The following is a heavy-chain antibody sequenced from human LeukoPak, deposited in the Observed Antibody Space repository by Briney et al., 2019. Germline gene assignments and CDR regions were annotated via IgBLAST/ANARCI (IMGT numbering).Heavy chain of an antibody. V-gene: IGHV3-33*06. Sequence: GGSLRLSCAASRFIFSSYSMNWVRQAPGKGLEWVAVIWYDGSNKYYADSVKGRFTISRDNSKNTLYLQMNSLRAEDTALYYCAKVRGNSGYGVMDVWGQGTTVTVSS. D-gene: IGHD5-12*01. CDR2: IWYDGSNK. J-gene: IGHJ6*02. CDR1: RFIFSSYS. CDR3: AKVRGNSGYGVMDV.